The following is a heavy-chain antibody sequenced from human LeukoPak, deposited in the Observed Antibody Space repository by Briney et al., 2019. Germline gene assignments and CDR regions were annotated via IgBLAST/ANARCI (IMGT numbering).Heavy chain of an antibody. J-gene: IGHJ6*03. CDR2: INHSGST. D-gene: IGHD6-19*01. Sequence: PSETLSLTCAVYGGSFSGYYWSWIRQPPGKGLEWIGEINHSGSTNYNPSPKRRVTISVDTSKHQFSLKLSSVTAADTAVYYCARGYSSGWSYYYYMDVWGKGTTVTVSS. CDR3: ARGYSSGWSYYYYMDV. V-gene: IGHV4-34*01. CDR1: GGSFSGYY.